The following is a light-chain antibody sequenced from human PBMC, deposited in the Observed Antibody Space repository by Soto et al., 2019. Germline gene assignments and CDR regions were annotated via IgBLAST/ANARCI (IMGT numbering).Light chain of an antibody. J-gene: IGKJ4*01. CDR2: GAS. V-gene: IGKV3-20*01. CDR3: QQYGRSIT. Sequence: VLTQSPGTLSLSPGERATLSCRASESVDSAYLAWYQQKPGQAPRFLIYGASNRAPGIPDRFSGSGSGTDFTLTINSLEPEDFAVYYCQQYGRSITFGGGTKVDIK. CDR1: ESVDSAY.